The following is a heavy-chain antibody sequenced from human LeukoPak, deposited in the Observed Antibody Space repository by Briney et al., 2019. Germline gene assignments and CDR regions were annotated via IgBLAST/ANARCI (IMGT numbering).Heavy chain of an antibody. CDR3: VRDMDV. J-gene: IGHJ6*02. CDR2: INQDGHEK. Sequence: GGSLRLSCVTSGFTFSSYWMTWVRQAPGKGLEWVADINQDGHEKNYVDSEKGRFTISRDNPKNSPYLQMNSLRAEDTAVYFCVRDMDVWAQGTTVTVSS. CDR1: GFTFSSYW. V-gene: IGHV3-7*05.